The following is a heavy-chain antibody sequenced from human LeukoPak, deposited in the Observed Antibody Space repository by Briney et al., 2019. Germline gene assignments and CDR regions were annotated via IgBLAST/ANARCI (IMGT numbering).Heavy chain of an antibody. V-gene: IGHV3-74*01. CDR1: GFTFSHYW. J-gene: IGHJ6*03. Sequence: PGGSLRLSCAASGFTFSHYWMHWVRQAPGKGLVWVSDITGDGSGTNYADSVKGRFTISRDNAKNTLYLQMNSLRADDTAVYYCAKTRTLPKKNYYYYYMDVWGKGTTVTVSS. D-gene: IGHD1-7*01. CDR2: ITGDGSGT. CDR3: AKTRTLPKKNYYYYYMDV.